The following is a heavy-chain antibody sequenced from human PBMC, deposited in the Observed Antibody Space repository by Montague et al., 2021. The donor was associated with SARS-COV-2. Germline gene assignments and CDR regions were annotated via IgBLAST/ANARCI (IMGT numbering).Heavy chain of an antibody. CDR3: AREGGRIQLWLRGDDAFNI. D-gene: IGHD5-18*01. V-gene: IGHV4-31*02. Sequence: SGWKKKYNPSLKSRITISVDTSKNQFSLKLSSVPAADTAVYYCAREGGRIQLWLRGDDAFNIWGQGTLVTVSS. CDR2: SGWKK. J-gene: IGHJ3*02.